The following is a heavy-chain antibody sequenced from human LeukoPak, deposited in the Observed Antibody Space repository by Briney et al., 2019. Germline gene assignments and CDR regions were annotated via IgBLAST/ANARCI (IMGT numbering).Heavy chain of an antibody. J-gene: IGHJ5*02. V-gene: IGHV1-18*01. CDR1: GYTFTIYG. Sequence: ASVKVSCKASGYTFTIYGISWVRQAPGQGLEWMGWISAYNGNTNYAQKLQGRVTMTTDTSTSTAYMELRSLRSDDTAVYYCARDLEGYCTNGVCLSPGGSWFDPWGQGTLVTVSS. D-gene: IGHD2-8*01. CDR2: ISAYNGNT. CDR3: ARDLEGYCTNGVCLSPGGSWFDP.